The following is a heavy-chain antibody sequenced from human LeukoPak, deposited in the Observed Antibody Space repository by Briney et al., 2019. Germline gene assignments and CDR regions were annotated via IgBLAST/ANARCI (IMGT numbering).Heavy chain of an antibody. CDR2: INPSGGST. CDR3: AGRIPDSSGWGGFDY. D-gene: IGHD6-19*01. CDR1: GYTFTSYY. Sequence: GASVKVSCKASGYTFTSYYMHWVRQAPGQGLEWMGIINPSGGSTSYAQKSQGRVTMTRDTSTSTVYMELSSLRSEDTAVYYCAGRIPDSSGWGGFDYWGQGTLVTVSS. V-gene: IGHV1-46*01. J-gene: IGHJ4*02.